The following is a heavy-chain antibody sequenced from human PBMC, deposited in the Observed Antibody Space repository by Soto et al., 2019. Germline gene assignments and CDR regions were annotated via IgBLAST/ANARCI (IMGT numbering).Heavy chain of an antibody. D-gene: IGHD3-3*01. CDR3: ARGNKEYDFQPADYGMDV. CDR1: GFTASTNY. J-gene: IGHJ6*02. CDR2: IYSGGST. V-gene: IGHV3-53*01. Sequence: GGSRSLSCAASGFTASTNYMSWVRQAPGKGLEWVSVIYSGGSTYYADSVKGRFPISRDNSKNTLYLQMNSLRAEDTAVYYCARGNKEYDFQPADYGMDVWGQGTTGTV.